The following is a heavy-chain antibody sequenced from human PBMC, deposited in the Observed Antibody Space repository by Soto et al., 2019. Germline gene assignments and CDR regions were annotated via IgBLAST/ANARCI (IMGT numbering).Heavy chain of an antibody. D-gene: IGHD2-2*01. CDR2: IYYSGST. Sequence: QVQLQESGPGLVKPSETLSLTCTVSGGSISSYYWSWIRQPPGKGLEWIGYIYYSGSTNYNPSLKSRVTISVDTSKNQFSLKLSSVTAADTAVYYCARVRKYCSSTSCYRYGMDVWGQGTTVTVSS. CDR3: ARVRKYCSSTSCYRYGMDV. CDR1: GGSISSYY. J-gene: IGHJ6*02. V-gene: IGHV4-59*01.